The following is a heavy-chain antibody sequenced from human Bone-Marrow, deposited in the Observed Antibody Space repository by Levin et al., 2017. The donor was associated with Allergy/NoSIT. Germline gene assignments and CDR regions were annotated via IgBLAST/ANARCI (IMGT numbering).Heavy chain of an antibody. D-gene: IGHD2-2*02. CDR3: AAGSYSTAWYN. J-gene: IGHJ4*02. Sequence: GGSLRLSCTASSFTFTNYAMGWVRQAPGKGLEWMGIIYPGDSETRYTPAFQGLVSISADNSISAAFLQWRRLEASDTAMYYCAAGSYSTAWYNWGQGTLVTVSS. CDR1: SFTFTNYA. V-gene: IGHV5-51*01. CDR2: IYPGDSET.